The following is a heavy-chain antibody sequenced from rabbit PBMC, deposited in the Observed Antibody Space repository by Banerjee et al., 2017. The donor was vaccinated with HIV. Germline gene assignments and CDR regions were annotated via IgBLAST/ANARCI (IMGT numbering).Heavy chain of an antibody. CDR1: GFSFSSSYW. D-gene: IGHD7-1*01. CDR3: ARGGDYAGYNFAYYFDL. J-gene: IGHJ4*01. CDR2: IYTGDGNT. Sequence: EESGGDLVKPEGSLTLTCTASGFSFSSSYWICWVRQAPGKGLEWIACIYTGDGNTYYATWAKGRFTISKTSSTTVTLQMTSLTAADTATYFCARGGDYAGYNFAYYFDLWGPGTLVTVS. V-gene: IGHV1S45*01.